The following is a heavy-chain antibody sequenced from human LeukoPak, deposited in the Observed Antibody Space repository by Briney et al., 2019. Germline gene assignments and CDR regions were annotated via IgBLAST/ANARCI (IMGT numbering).Heavy chain of an antibody. CDR1: GFTFRNYP. J-gene: IGHJ4*02. V-gene: IGHV3-30*04. D-gene: IGHD3-22*01. CDR3: ASPYYYDGSSYYHFFDH. CDR2: ISYDGTTK. Sequence: GGSLRLSCAASGFTFRNYPVHWVRQAPGKGLEWVTVISYDGTTKYYADSVKGRFTISRDNSRNTLYLQMNNLRTEDTAVYYCASPYYYDGSSYYHFFDHWGQGTLVTVSS.